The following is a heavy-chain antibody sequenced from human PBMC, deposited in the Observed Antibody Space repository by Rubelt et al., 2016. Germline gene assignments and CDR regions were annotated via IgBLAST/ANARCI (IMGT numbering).Heavy chain of an antibody. CDR2: TSSNGGRT. V-gene: IGHV3-23*01. D-gene: IGHD3-22*01. CDR1: GFTFSSSA. Sequence: EVQLLESGGDLVQHGGSLRLSCAASGFTFSSSAMSWVRQAPGKGLEWVSGTSSNGGRTSYAVSVKGRFTISRDNSKNTLYLQMNSLIAEDTAGYYCARDRKYYDSSGFSNFDYWGQGTLVTVSS. CDR3: ARDRKYYDSSGFSNFDY. J-gene: IGHJ4*02.